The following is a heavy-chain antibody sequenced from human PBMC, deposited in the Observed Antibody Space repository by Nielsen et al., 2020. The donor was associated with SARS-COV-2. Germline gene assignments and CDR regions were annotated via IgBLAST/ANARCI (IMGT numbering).Heavy chain of an antibody. Sequence: GESLKISCAASGFTFSSLWMSWVRQVPGKGLEWVADIKPDGSEKFYVDSVKGRFTISRDNAKNSMSLQMNSLRVEDTAVYYCVRGLFGAYDYWGQGALVTVSP. V-gene: IGHV3-7*01. CDR2: IKPDGSEK. CDR1: GFTFSSLW. J-gene: IGHJ4*02. CDR3: VRGLFGAYDY. D-gene: IGHD4-17*01.